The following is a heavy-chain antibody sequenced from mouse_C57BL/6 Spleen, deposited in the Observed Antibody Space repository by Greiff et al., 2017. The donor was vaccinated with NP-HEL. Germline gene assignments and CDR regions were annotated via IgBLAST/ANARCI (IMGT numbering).Heavy chain of an antibody. CDR1: GFTFSDYY. Sequence: EVHLVESEGGLVQPGSSMKLSCTASGFTFSDYYMAWVRQVPEKGLEWVANINYDGSSTYYLDSLKSRFIISRDNAKNILYLQMSSLKSEDTATYYCAREYYGSDYFDYWGQGTTLTVSP. J-gene: IGHJ2*01. CDR3: AREYYGSDYFDY. D-gene: IGHD1-1*01. CDR2: INYDGSST. V-gene: IGHV5-16*01.